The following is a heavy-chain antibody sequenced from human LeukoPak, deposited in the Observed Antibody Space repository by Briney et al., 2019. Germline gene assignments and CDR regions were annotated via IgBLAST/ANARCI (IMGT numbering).Heavy chain of an antibody. Sequence: SETLSLTCTVSGYSISSGYYWGWIRQPPGKGLEWIGSIYHSGSTYYNPSLKSRVTISVDTSKNQFSLKLSSVTAADTAVYYCASLGGSSKGGYYFDYWGQGTLVTVSS. D-gene: IGHD1-26*01. V-gene: IGHV4-38-2*02. CDR1: GYSISSGYY. J-gene: IGHJ4*02. CDR2: IYHSGST. CDR3: ASLGGSSKGGYYFDY.